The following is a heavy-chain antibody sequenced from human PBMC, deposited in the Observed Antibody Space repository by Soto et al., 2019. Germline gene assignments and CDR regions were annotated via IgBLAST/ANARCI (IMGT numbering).Heavy chain of an antibody. D-gene: IGHD3-16*01. Sequence: GGSLRLSCAASGFTFSSYWMHWVRQVPGKGLLWVSRIDEYGNTIDYADSVRGRFTISRDNARNTLYLEMNSLRAEDTALYYCTRDIGGRWAYWGPGXLVTVSS. V-gene: IGHV3-74*01. CDR3: TRDIGGRWAY. CDR2: IDEYGNTI. CDR1: GFTFSSYW. J-gene: IGHJ4*02.